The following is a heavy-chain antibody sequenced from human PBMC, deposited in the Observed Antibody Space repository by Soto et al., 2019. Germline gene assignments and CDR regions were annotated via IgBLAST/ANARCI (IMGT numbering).Heavy chain of an antibody. CDR1: GYTFTSYY. D-gene: IGHD6-19*01. V-gene: IGHV1-46*01. CDR2: INPSGGST. Sequence: GASVKVSCKASGYTFTSYYMHWVRQAPGQGLEWMGIINPSGGSTSYAQKFQGRVTMTRDTSTSTVYMELSSLRSEETAVYYCARDNDAGAAIAVDGWPAFDIWGQGTMVTVSS. J-gene: IGHJ3*02. CDR3: ARDNDAGAAIAVDGWPAFDI.